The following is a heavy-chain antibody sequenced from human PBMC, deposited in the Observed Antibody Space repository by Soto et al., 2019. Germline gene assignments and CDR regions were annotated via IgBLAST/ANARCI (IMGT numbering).Heavy chain of an antibody. CDR3: ARDQGVGVTADNWFDP. Sequence: PSETLSLTGTVSCGSITDYSLVWIRQPAGKRVEWIGRIFSGGSTNYNPSLKGGITMSLDTSKNQFSLKLNSATATDTAVYFCARDQGVGVTADNWFDPWGQGILVTVSS. CDR1: CGSITDYS. CDR2: IFSGGST. V-gene: IGHV4-4*07. J-gene: IGHJ5*02. D-gene: IGHD2-21*02.